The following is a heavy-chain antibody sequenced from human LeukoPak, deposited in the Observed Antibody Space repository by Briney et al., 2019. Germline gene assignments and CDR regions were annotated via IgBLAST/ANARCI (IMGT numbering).Heavy chain of an antibody. CDR1: GFTFSSYW. V-gene: IGHV3-7*01. CDR3: ASNYYDSSGYYADAFDI. Sequence: GGSLRLSCAASGFTFSSYWMSWFRQAPGKGLEWVANIKQDGSEKYYVDSVKGRFTISRDNAKNSLYLQMNSLRAEDTAVYYCASNYYDSSGYYADAFDIWGQGTMVTVSS. CDR2: IKQDGSEK. D-gene: IGHD3-22*01. J-gene: IGHJ3*02.